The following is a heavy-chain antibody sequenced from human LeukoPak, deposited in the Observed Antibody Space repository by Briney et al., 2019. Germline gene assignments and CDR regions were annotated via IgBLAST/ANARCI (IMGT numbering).Heavy chain of an antibody. Sequence: PSETLSLTGTVSGGSISSSSYYWGWIRHPPGKGLEWIGSIYYSGSTYYNPSLKSRVTISVDTSKNQFSLKLSSVTAADTAVYYCARQKYDCSGGSCYSDPRHFDYWGQGTLVTVSS. CDR3: ARQKYDCSGGSCYSDPRHFDY. CDR1: GGSISSSSYY. J-gene: IGHJ4*02. D-gene: IGHD2-15*01. V-gene: IGHV4-39*01. CDR2: IYYSGST.